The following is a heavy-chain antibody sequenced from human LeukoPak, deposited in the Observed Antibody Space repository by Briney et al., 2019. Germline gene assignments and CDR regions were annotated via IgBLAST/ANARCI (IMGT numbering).Heavy chain of an antibody. V-gene: IGHV4-4*02. Sequence: PSETLSLTCAVSGGSISSSNWWSWVRQPPGKGLEWIGEIYHSGTTNYNPSLKSRVTISVDQSKNQFSLKLSSVTAADTAVYYCARDLDGSGTSSFWGQGTLVTVSS. D-gene: IGHD3-10*01. CDR1: GGSISSSNW. J-gene: IGHJ4*02. CDR3: ARDLDGSGTSSF. CDR2: IYHSGTT.